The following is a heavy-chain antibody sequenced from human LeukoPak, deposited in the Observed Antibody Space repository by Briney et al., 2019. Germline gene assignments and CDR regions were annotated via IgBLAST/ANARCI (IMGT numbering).Heavy chain of an antibody. CDR3: ARGRAHELHSGWYLPFDY. V-gene: IGHV3-21*01. CDR2: ISISSSYR. CDR1: GFTFSSYE. Sequence: KPGGSLRLSCAASGFTFSSYEMNWVRQAPGKGLEWVSSISISSSYRYYADSVKGRFTISRDNAKNSLYVQMNSLRAEDTAVYYCARGRAHELHSGWYLPFDYWGQGTLVTVSS. J-gene: IGHJ4*02. D-gene: IGHD6-19*01.